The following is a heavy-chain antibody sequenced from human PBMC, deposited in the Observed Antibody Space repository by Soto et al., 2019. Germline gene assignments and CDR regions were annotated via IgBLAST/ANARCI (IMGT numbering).Heavy chain of an antibody. J-gene: IGHJ4*02. D-gene: IGHD2-8*01. CDR2: ITPNSGFT. V-gene: IGHV1-2*02. CDR3: AKDNGALVNFVH. CDR1: GYTFTGHY. Sequence: ASVKASCKASGYTFTGHYMHWVRQAPGQGLEWMGWITPNSGFTNYAQKLQGRVTMTRDTSISTAYMELSRLTSDDTAVYFCAKDNGALVNFVHWGEGTTVTVS.